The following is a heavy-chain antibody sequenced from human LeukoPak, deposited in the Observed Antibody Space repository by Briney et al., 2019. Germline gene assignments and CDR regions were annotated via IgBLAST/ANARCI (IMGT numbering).Heavy chain of an antibody. CDR2: LYSDGNT. D-gene: IGHD1-14*01. V-gene: IGHV3-53*01. J-gene: IGHJ4*02. CDR1: GFTVITND. CDR3: ARGVEPLAANTLAY. Sequence: GGSLRLSCAASGFTVITNDMTCVRQAPGKGLEWVSVLYSDGNTKYADSVQGRFIISRDNSKNTLYLEMNSLRPDDTAVYYCARGVEPLAANTLAYWGQGTLVTVSS.